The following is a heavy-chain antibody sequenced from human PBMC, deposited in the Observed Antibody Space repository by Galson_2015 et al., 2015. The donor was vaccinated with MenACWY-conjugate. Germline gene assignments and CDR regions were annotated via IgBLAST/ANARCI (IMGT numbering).Heavy chain of an antibody. J-gene: IGHJ1*01. CDR2: ISDSSNTI. CDR3: ARRDSSSWYRQYFQD. V-gene: IGHV3-48*01. Sequence: SLRLSCAASGFTFSSYSMNWVRQAPGKGLEWVAYISDSSNTIRYADSVKGRFTISRDDAKNSLYLQMNSLRAGDTAVYYCARRDSSSWYRQYFQDWGQGTLVTVSS. D-gene: IGHD6-13*01. CDR1: GFTFSSYS.